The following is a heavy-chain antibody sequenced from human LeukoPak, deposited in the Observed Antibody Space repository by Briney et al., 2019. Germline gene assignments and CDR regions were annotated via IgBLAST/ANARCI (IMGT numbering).Heavy chain of an antibody. CDR2: IWYDGSNK. CDR3: AKVRYSSGWWYLSS. Sequence: PGGSLRLSCAASGFTFSSYGMHGVRQAPGKGLEGVAVIWYDGSNKYYADSVTGRFTISRDNSKNTLYLQMNSLRAEDTAVYYCAKVRYSSGWWYLSSWGKGTLVTVSS. J-gene: IGHJ5*02. D-gene: IGHD6-19*01. CDR1: GFTFSSYG. V-gene: IGHV3-33*06.